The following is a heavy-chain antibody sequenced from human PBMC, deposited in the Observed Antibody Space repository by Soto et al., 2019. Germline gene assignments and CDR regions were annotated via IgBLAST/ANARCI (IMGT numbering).Heavy chain of an antibody. Sequence: TLSLTCAVYGGSFSGYYWSWIRQPPGKGLEWIGEINHSGSTNYNPSLKSRVTISVDTSKNQFSLKLSSVTAADTAVYYCARGRDRLLWFGETRYNWFDPWGQGTLVTVSS. CDR3: ARGRDRLLWFGETRYNWFDP. J-gene: IGHJ5*02. CDR1: GGSFSGYY. CDR2: INHSGST. V-gene: IGHV4-34*01. D-gene: IGHD3-10*01.